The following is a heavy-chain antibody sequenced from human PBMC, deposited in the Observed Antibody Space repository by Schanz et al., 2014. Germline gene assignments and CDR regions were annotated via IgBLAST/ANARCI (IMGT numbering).Heavy chain of an antibody. D-gene: IGHD5-12*01. J-gene: IGHJ3*02. V-gene: IGHV3-21*01. Sequence: EVQLVESGGGLVKPGGSLRLSCTVSRIIFGTYSMNWIRQTPKGLEWVSSINSRSNFIYYADSVKGRFTISRDNAKNSLYLQMNSLRAEDTAVYYCAGAVATIRADSFDIWGQGTMVAVSS. CDR3: AGAVATIRADSFDI. CDR2: INSRSNFI. CDR1: RIIFGTYS.